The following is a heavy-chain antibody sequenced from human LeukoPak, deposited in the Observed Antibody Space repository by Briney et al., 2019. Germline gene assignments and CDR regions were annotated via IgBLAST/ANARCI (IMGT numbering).Heavy chain of an antibody. J-gene: IGHJ4*02. Sequence: PSETLSLTCAVYGGSFSGYYWSWIRQPPGKGLEWIGEINHSGSTNYNPSLKSRVTISVDTSKNQFSLKLSSVTAADTAVYYCARDRYSGYDLRGYDYWGQGTLVTVSS. V-gene: IGHV4-34*01. D-gene: IGHD5-12*01. CDR2: INHSGST. CDR1: GGSFSGYY. CDR3: ARDRYSGYDLRGYDY.